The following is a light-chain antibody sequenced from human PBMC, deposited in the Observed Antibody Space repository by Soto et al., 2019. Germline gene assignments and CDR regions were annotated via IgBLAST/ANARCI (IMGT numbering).Light chain of an antibody. CDR1: QSAGNF. CDR2: RAS. CDR3: QQYGSSPPYT. V-gene: IGKV3-20*01. Sequence: EIVMTQSPATLSVSPGETASLSCRASQSAGNFLAWYQQKPGQAPRLLIYRASRRATGIPDRFSASGSGTDFTLTISRLEPEDFAVYYCQQYGSSPPYTFGQGTKLEI. J-gene: IGKJ2*01.